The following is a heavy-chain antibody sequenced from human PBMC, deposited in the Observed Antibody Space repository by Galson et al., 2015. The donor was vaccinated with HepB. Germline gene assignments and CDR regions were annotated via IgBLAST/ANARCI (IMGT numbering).Heavy chain of an antibody. Sequence: ETLSLTCAVSGGSITNRNWWNWVRQSPGKGLEWIGEIYHSGMTNYNPSLKSRVTMSVDESNTHFSLLLTSVTAADTALYFCATTTRSGCSLEAFDIWGQGTMVTVSS. D-gene: IGHD3-22*01. V-gene: IGHV4-4*01. CDR3: ATTTRSGCSLEAFDI. J-gene: IGHJ3*02. CDR1: GGSITNRNW. CDR2: IYHSGMT.